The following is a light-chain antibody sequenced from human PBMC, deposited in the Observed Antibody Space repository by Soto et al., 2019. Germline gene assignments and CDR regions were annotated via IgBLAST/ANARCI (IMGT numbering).Light chain of an antibody. V-gene: IGKV1-5*03. CDR1: QSISRW. J-gene: IGKJ2*01. Sequence: DILMTQSPSTLSASVGDRVTITCRASQSISRWLAWYQQKPGKAPRLLIYKTSNLGSGVPSRFSGSGSGTDFTLTISGLQPDDFATYYCQQYDRWYSFGPGTKLEIK. CDR2: KTS. CDR3: QQYDRWYS.